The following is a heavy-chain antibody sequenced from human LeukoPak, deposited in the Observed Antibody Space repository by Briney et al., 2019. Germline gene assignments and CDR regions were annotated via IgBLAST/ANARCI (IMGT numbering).Heavy chain of an antibody. CDR3: ARRAGDYSHPYDY. D-gene: IGHD3-22*01. CDR1: GFTFSSYI. V-gene: IGHV3-48*04. Sequence: GGSLRLSCAASGFTFSSYIMNWVRKAPGKGLEWVSYIRSSSSTIYYADSVKGRFTISSDNAKNSLYLQMNSLRAEDTAVYYCARRAGDYSHPYDYWGQGTLVTVSS. J-gene: IGHJ4*02. CDR2: IRSSSSTI.